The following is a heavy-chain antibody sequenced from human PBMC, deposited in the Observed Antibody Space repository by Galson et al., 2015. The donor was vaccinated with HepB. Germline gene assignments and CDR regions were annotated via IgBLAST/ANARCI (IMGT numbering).Heavy chain of an antibody. Sequence: SLRLSCATSGFSFGDFVMNWVRQAPGKGLEWVGFIETKTYNRATQYAASVKGRFTISRDDSERIAYLQLNSLTPEDTAVYYCTRDPRGAVADYNRFDPWGQGTLVTVSS. D-gene: IGHD6-19*01. CDR3: TRDPRGAVADYNRFDP. J-gene: IGHJ5*02. V-gene: IGHV3-49*04. CDR2: IETKTYNRAT. CDR1: GFSFGDFV.